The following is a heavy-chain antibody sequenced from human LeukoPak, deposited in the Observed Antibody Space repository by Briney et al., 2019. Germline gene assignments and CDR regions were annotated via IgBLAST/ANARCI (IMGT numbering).Heavy chain of an antibody. D-gene: IGHD3-22*01. CDR1: GGSISSYY. CDR2: IYYSGST. J-gene: IGHJ6*02. Sequence: PSETLSPTCTVSGGSISSYYWSWIRQPPGKGLEWIGYIYYSGSTNYNPSLKSRVTISVDTSKNQFSLKLSSVTAADTAVYYCARGSHYYDSSGYYSYYYYGMDVWGQGTTVTVSS. CDR3: ARGSHYYDSSGYYSYYYYGMDV. V-gene: IGHV4-59*01.